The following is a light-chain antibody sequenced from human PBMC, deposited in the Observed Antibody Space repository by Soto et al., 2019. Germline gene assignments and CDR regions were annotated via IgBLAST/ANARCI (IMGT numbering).Light chain of an antibody. J-gene: IGLJ2*01. CDR3: SSYTSSSTRV. V-gene: IGLV2-14*01. Sequence: QSALTQPASVSGSPGQSITISCTGTSSDVGGYNYVSWYQQHPGIAPKLIIYEVSNRPSGVSNRFSGSKSGNTASLTISGLQAEDEADYYCSSYTSSSTRVFGGGTKLTVL. CDR2: EVS. CDR1: SSDVGGYNY.